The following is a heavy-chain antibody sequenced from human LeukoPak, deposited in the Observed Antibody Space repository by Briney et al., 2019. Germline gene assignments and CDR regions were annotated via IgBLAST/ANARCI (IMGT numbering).Heavy chain of an antibody. CDR1: GFTFSTYG. V-gene: IGHV3-23*01. CDR2: ISGSGGST. D-gene: IGHD1-26*01. J-gene: IGHJ4*02. Sequence: GGSLRLSCEASGFTFSTYGINWVRQAPGKGLEWVSAISGSGGSTYYADSVKGRFTISRDNSKNTLWLQMNSLRAEDTAVYYCARDKIVGATYFDYWGQGTLVTVSS. CDR3: ARDKIVGATYFDY.